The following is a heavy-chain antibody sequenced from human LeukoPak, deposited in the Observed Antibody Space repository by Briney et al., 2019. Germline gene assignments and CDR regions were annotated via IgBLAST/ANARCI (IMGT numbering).Heavy chain of an antibody. J-gene: IGHJ4*02. Sequence: SVKVSCKASGYTFTSYDINWVRQATGQGLEWMGGIIPIFGTSNYAHKFQGRVTITADESTSTVYMELSSLRSDDTAIYYCAFEGYNYGYNWGQGTLVTVSS. CDR3: AFEGYNYGYN. CDR1: GYTFTSYD. D-gene: IGHD5-18*01. V-gene: IGHV1-69*13. CDR2: IIPIFGTS.